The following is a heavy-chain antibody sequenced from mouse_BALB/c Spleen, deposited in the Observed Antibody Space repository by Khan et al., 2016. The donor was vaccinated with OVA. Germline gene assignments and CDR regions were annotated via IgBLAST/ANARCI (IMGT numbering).Heavy chain of an antibody. Sequence: EVQLQQSGPELVKPGASVKISCKASGYSFTGYFMNWVMQSHGKSLEWIGRINPHIGETFYNQKFKDKATLTVDESSITAHMELRSLASYDSAVYYCARIYRSDFDYWGQGTTLTVSS. CDR2: INPHIGET. CDR1: GYSFTGYF. CDR3: ARIYRSDFDY. V-gene: IGHV1-20*02. J-gene: IGHJ2*01. D-gene: IGHD1-1*01.